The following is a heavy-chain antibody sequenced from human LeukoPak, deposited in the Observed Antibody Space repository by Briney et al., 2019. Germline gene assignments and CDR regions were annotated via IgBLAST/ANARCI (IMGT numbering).Heavy chain of an antibody. V-gene: IGHV4-30-4*01. CDR1: GGSISSGDYY. D-gene: IGHD5-24*01. J-gene: IGHJ4*02. Sequence: PSETLSLTCTVSGGSISSGDYYWGWIRQPPGKGLEWIGYIYYSGSTYYNPSLKSRVTISVDTSKNQFSLKLSSVTAADTAVYYCARSPPGLHGDYPDYWGQGTLVTVSS. CDR2: IYYSGST. CDR3: ARSPPGLHGDYPDY.